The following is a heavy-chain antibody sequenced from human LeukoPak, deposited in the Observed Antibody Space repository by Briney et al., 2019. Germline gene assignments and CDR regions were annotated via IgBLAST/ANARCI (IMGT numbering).Heavy chain of an antibody. V-gene: IGHV3-15*01. D-gene: IGHD3-22*01. CDR2: IKSKTDSGTT. Sequence: GGSLRLSCAAFGFSFSNAWMTWVRQAPGKGLEWVGRIKSKTDSGTTDYAAPVKGRFTISRDDSKTTLYLQMNSLKTEDTAVYYCATYYYDTSGYRRYFQYWGQGTLVTVSS. CDR1: GFSFSNAW. CDR3: ATYYYDTSGYRRYFQY. J-gene: IGHJ1*01.